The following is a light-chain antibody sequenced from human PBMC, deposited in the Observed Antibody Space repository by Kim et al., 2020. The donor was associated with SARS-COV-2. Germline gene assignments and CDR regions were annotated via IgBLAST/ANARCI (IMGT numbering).Light chain of an antibody. CDR2: DNN. CDR3: GTWDSSLSAVV. Sequence: GQKCTIHCPENSSNMGNNYVSWYRQLPGTAPKLLIYDNNKRPSGIPDRFSGSKYGTSATLGMTGLQTGDEADYYCGTWDSSLSAVVFGGGTQLTVL. V-gene: IGLV1-51*01. J-gene: IGLJ2*01. CDR1: SSNMGNNY.